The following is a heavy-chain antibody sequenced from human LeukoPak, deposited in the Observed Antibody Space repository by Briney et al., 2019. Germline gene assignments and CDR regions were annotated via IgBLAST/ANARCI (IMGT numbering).Heavy chain of an antibody. CDR1: GFTFNRNA. CDR2: IGGSRDKT. V-gene: IGHV3-23*01. J-gene: IGHJ4*02. D-gene: IGHD6-19*01. CDR3: VRRGDASSGWGDHDF. Sequence: GGSLRLSCAASGFTFNRNAISWVRQAPGKGLEWVSTIGGSRDKTFYADSVKGRFTISRDNSKNMVHLQMNSLTGEDTALYYCVRRGDASSGWGDHDFWGQGALVTVSS.